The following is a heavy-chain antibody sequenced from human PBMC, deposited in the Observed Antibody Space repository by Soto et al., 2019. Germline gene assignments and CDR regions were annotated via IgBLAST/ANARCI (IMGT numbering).Heavy chain of an antibody. V-gene: IGHV4-59*12. D-gene: IGHD3-3*02. CDR2: IYYGGSI. CDR3: VMRGRTSNGDLFAL. J-gene: IGHJ1*01. CDR1: GGSISSGY. Sequence: SETLSLTCSVSGGSISSGYWTWIRQPPGKGLEWIGYIYYGGSINYNPSLKSRVIISVDTAKNQFSLSLRSVTAADTAVYFCVMRGRTSNGDLFALWGQGILVTVSS.